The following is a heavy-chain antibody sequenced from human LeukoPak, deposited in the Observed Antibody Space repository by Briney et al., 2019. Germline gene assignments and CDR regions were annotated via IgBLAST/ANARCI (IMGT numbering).Heavy chain of an antibody. D-gene: IGHD6-19*01. CDR3: ATRYSSGWYYFDY. CDR2: IIPILGIA. Sequence: SVKVSCKASGGTFSSYTISWVRQAPGQGLEWMGRIIPILGIANYAQKFQGRVTLTADKSTSTAYMELSSLRSEDTAVYYCATRYSSGWYYFDYWGQGTLVTVSS. J-gene: IGHJ4*02. V-gene: IGHV1-69*02. CDR1: GGTFSSYT.